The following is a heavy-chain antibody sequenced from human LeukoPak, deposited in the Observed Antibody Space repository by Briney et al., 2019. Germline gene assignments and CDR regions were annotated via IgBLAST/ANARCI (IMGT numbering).Heavy chain of an antibody. J-gene: IGHJ3*02. CDR2: INPNSGGT. V-gene: IGHV1-2*02. Sequence: GASVKVSCKASGFTFTGYYMHWVRQAPGQGLEWMGWINPNSGGTNYAQKFQGRVTMTRDTSISTAYMELSRLRSDDTAVYYCASDGGYYDSSGYWGPHDAFDIWGQGTMVTVSS. D-gene: IGHD3-22*01. CDR1: GFTFTGYY. CDR3: ASDGGYYDSSGYWGPHDAFDI.